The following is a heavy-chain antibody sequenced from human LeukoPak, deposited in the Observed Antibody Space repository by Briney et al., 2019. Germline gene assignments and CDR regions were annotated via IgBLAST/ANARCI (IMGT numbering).Heavy chain of an antibody. J-gene: IGHJ4*02. CDR2: ISSSGSTI. Sequence: GGSLRLSCAASGFTFSSYEMNWVRQAPGKGLEWVSYISSSGSTIYYADSVKGRFTISTHNAKNSLYLQMNRLRAEDTAVYYCARDPTVGATQAPLDYWGQGTLVTVSS. CDR3: ARDPTVGATQAPLDY. V-gene: IGHV3-48*03. D-gene: IGHD1-26*01. CDR1: GFTFSSYE.